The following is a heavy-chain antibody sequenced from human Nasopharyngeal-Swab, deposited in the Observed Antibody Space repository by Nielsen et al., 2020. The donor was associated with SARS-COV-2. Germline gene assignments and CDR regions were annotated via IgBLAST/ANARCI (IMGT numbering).Heavy chain of an antibody. CDR1: GDSFTGYY. V-gene: IGHV1-2*04. CDR2: INPNSGGT. Sequence: SVKVSCKACGDSFTGYYMHWVRQAPGQGREWMGWINPNSGGTNYAQKFQGWVTMTRDTSISTAYMELSRLRSDDTAVYYCARGPYYDFWSGYSSYYYMDVWGKGTTVTVSS. J-gene: IGHJ6*03. CDR3: ARGPYYDFWSGYSSYYYMDV. D-gene: IGHD3-3*01.